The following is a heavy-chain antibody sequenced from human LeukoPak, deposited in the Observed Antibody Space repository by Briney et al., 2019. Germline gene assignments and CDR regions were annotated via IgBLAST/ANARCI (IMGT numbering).Heavy chain of an antibody. V-gene: IGHV4-59*11. J-gene: IGHJ4*02. D-gene: IGHD3-10*01. CDR3: ASRPADTTWYGVFDY. CDR1: SGSINSPY. Sequence: SETLSLTPSVSSGSINSPYWSWIRQPPGKRLGWIGYIFNTGNTNYNPSLASRVTMSVDTSRAQFFLRLSPVTAADTAIYYCASRPADTTWYGVFDYWSQGTLLTVSS. CDR2: IFNTGNT.